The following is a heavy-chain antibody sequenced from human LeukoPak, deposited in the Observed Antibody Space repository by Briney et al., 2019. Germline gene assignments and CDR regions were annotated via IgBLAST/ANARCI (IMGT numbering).Heavy chain of an antibody. D-gene: IGHD6-19*01. J-gene: IGHJ4*02. V-gene: IGHV4-59*12. CDR1: GGSISSYY. Sequence: PSETLSLTCTVSGGSISSYYWSWIRQPPGKGLEWIGYIYYSGSTNYNPSLKSRVTISVDTSKNQFSLKLSSVTAADTAVYYCARDPSSSGWYGQHDYWGQGTLVTVSS. CDR3: ARDPSSSGWYGQHDY. CDR2: IYYSGST.